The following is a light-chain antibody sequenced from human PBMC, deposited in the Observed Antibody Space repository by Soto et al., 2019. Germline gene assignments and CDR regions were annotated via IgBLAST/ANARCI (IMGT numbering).Light chain of an antibody. CDR2: GVN. J-gene: IGLJ3*02. Sequence: QSALTQPASVSGSPGQAITVSCTGSSSDFGDDKYVSWYQQQPGKGPNLLIYGVNSRPSGISNRFSGSKSGNTASLTISGLQVQDEAEYFWGSFTTGRIWVFGGGSKLTVL. CDR3: GSFTTGRIWV. V-gene: IGLV2-14*01. CDR1: SSDFGDDKY.